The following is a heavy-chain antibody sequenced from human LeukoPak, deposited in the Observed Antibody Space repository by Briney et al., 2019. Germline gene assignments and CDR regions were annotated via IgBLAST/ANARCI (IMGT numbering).Heavy chain of an antibody. CDR2: ISSSSSYI. CDR1: GFTFSSYS. Sequence: GGSLRLSCAASGFTFSSYSMTWVRQAPGKGLEWVSSISSSSSYIYYADSVKGRFTISRDNARNSLYLQMNSLRAEDTAVYYCARDQGYYDSSGQIDYWGQGTLVTVSS. CDR3: ARDQGYYDSSGQIDY. D-gene: IGHD3-22*01. V-gene: IGHV3-21*01. J-gene: IGHJ4*02.